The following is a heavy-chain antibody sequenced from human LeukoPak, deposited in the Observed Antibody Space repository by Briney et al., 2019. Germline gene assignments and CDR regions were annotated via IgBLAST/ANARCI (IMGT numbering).Heavy chain of an antibody. D-gene: IGHD3-22*01. CDR1: GGTFSSYA. J-gene: IGHJ4*02. CDR3: ADGDYYDSSGYYSLDY. V-gene: IGHV1-69*04. Sequence: VASVKVSCKASGGTFSSYAISWVRQAPGQGLEWMGRIIPILGIANYAQKFQGRVTITADKPTSTAYMELSSLRSEDTAVYYCADGDYYDSSGYYSLDYWGQGTLVTVSS. CDR2: IIPILGIA.